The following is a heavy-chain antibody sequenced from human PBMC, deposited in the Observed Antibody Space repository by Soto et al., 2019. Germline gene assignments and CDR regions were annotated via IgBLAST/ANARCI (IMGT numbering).Heavy chain of an antibody. CDR1: GYTFTGYY. V-gene: IGHV1-2*04. CDR3: AREGSGSGSYLHYYYGMDV. CDR2: INPSSGGT. Sequence: ASVKVSCKASGYTFTGYYMHWVRQAPGQGLEWMGWINPSSGGTNYAQKFQGWVTMTRDTSISTAYMELSRLRSDDTAVYYCAREGSGSGSYLHYYYGMDVWGQGTTVTVSS. J-gene: IGHJ6*02. D-gene: IGHD3-10*01.